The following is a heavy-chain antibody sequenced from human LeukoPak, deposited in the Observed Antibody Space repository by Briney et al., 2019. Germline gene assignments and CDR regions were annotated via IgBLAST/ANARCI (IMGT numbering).Heavy chain of an antibody. V-gene: IGHV3-23*01. CDR3: ARHDSFIPY. CDR2: ISDSGGST. J-gene: IGHJ4*02. CDR1: GFTFSDYA. Sequence: GGSLRLSCVASGFTFSDYAMSWVRQAPGKGLEWVSGISDSGGSTYYADSVKGRCTISRDNSKNTVSLQMNNLRAEDTAVYFCARHDSFIPYWGQGALVTVSS. D-gene: IGHD3-16*02.